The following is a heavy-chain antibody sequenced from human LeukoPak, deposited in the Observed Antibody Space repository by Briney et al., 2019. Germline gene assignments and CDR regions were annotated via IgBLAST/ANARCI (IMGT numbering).Heavy chain of an antibody. D-gene: IGHD4-17*01. CDR1: GFTFSSYA. Sequence: GGSLRLSCAASGFTFSSYAMHWVRQAPGKGLEWVAVISYDGSNKYYADSVKGRFTISRDNSKNTLYLQMNSLRAEDTAVYYCARDDYGDYVPAYFDYWGQGTLVTVSS. CDR3: ARDDYGDYVPAYFDY. J-gene: IGHJ4*02. CDR2: ISYDGSNK. V-gene: IGHV3-30-3*01.